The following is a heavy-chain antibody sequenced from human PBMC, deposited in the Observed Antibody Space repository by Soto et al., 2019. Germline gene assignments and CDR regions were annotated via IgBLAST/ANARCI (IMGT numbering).Heavy chain of an antibody. D-gene: IGHD6-19*01. V-gene: IGHV4-59*08. CDR2: IYYSGST. CDR1: GGSISSYY. Sequence: SETLSLTCTVSGGSISSYYWSWIRQPPGKGLEWIGYIYYSGSTNYNPSLKSRVTISVDTSKNQFSLKLSSVTAADTAVYYCARSYGNGWFDYWGQGILVTVSS. CDR3: ARSYGNGWFDY. J-gene: IGHJ4*02.